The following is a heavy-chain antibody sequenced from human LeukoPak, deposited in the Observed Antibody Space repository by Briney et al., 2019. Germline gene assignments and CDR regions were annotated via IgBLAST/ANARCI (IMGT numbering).Heavy chain of an antibody. V-gene: IGHV3-11*05. CDR1: GFTFSDFY. CDR3: AKDRAGFDP. CDR2: ISSSSDYT. Sequence: GGSLRLSCAASGFTFSDFYMSWIRQAPGKGLEWVSYISSSSDYTNYADSVKGRFTISRDNARNSLYLQMNSRRAEDTAVYYCAKDRAGFDPWGQGTLVTVSS. J-gene: IGHJ5*02.